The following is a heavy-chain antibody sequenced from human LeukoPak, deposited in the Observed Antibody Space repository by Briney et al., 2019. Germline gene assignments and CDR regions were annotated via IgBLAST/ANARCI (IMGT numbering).Heavy chain of an antibody. Sequence: GASVKVSCKASGYTFISYDINWVRQATGQGLEWMGWMNPNSGNTGYAQKFQGRVTMTRNTSISTAYMGLSSLRSEDTAVYYCARRTRELGYCSGGSCYHDAFDIWGQGTMVTVSS. D-gene: IGHD2-15*01. CDR3: ARRTRELGYCSGGSCYHDAFDI. CDR2: MNPNSGNT. J-gene: IGHJ3*02. CDR1: GYTFISYD. V-gene: IGHV1-8*01.